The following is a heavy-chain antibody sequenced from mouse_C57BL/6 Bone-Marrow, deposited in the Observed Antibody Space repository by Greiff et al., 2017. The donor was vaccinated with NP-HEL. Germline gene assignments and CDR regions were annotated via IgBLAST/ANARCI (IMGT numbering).Heavy chain of an antibody. D-gene: IGHD3-3*01. Sequence: VQLQQSGAELARPGASVKLSCKASGYTFTSYGISWVKQRTGQGLEWIGEIYPRSGNTYYNEKVKGKATLTADKSSSTAYMELRSLTSEDSAVYFCARSRAGTTMDYWGQGTSVTVSS. V-gene: IGHV1-81*01. J-gene: IGHJ4*01. CDR1: GYTFTSYG. CDR3: ARSRAGTTMDY. CDR2: IYPRSGNT.